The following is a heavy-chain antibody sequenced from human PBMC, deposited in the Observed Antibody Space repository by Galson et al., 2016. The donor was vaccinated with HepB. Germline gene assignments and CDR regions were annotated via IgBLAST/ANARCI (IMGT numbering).Heavy chain of an antibody. Sequence: SVKVSCKASGYTFTSYYMHWVRQAPGQGLEWMGLIDPSGGTSYAQNFRGRVTMTRDTSTNTVYMELSSLRSDDTAVYYCARALPFRLGALSSRGLDYWGQGTLVTVS. CDR2: IDPSGGT. D-gene: IGHD3-16*02. CDR3: ARALPFRLGALSSRGLDY. V-gene: IGHV1-46*01. J-gene: IGHJ4*02. CDR1: GYTFTSYY.